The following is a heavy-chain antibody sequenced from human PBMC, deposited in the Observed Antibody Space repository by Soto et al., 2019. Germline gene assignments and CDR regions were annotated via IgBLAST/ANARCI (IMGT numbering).Heavy chain of an antibody. D-gene: IGHD3-10*01. V-gene: IGHV3-11*01. CDR3: GLKEGYYASGSSFGLAY. J-gene: IGHJ4*02. CDR2: ISSSGGTI. CDR1: GFTFSDYY. Sequence: QVQLVESSGGLVKPGGSLRLSCAASGFTFSDYYMSWIRQAPGKGLEWLSYISSSGGTINYADSVRGRFTISRGSAKNSMDLQMNSLTAEDTAVYYCGLKEGYYASGSSFGLAYWGQGTLVTVSS.